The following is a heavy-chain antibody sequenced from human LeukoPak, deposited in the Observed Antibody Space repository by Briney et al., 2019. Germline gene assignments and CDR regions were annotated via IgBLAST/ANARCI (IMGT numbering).Heavy chain of an antibody. D-gene: IGHD4-17*01. Sequence: GGSLRLSCAASGFTFSDYYMSWIRQAPGKGLEWVSYISGGSTYTNYAGSVKGRFTISRDNAKNSLYLQMNSLRAEDTAVYYCARETTLTTRFGPDYWGQGTLVTVSS. CDR2: ISGGSTYT. CDR3: ARETTLTTRFGPDY. CDR1: GFTFSDYY. V-gene: IGHV3-11*05. J-gene: IGHJ4*02.